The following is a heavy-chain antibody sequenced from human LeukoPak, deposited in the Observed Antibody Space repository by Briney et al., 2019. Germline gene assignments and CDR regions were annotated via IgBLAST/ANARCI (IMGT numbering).Heavy chain of an antibody. V-gene: IGHV3-23*01. J-gene: IGHJ4*02. CDR1: GFTFSSYA. Sequence: GGSLRLSCAASGFTFSSYAMSWVRQAPGKGLEWVSAISGSGGSTYYADSVKGRFTISRDNSKNMLFLQMNSLRAEDTAIYYCAKRSGRISTAYSFDYWGQGTLVTVSS. CDR3: AKRSGRISTAYSFDY. CDR2: ISGSGGST. D-gene: IGHD3-9*01.